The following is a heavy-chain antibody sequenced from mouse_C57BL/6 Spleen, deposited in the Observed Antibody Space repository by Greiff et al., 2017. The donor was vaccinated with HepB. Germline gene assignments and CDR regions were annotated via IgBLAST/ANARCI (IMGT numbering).Heavy chain of an antibody. CDR2: IYPGSGST. J-gene: IGHJ3*01. CDR3: ARSRFYGYEGAWFAY. CDR1: GYTFTSYW. D-gene: IGHD2-2*01. V-gene: IGHV1-55*01. Sequence: QVQLQQPGAELVKPGASVKMSCKASGYTFTSYWITWVKQRPGQGLEWIGDIYPGSGSTNYNEKFKSKATLTVDTSSSTAYMQLSSLTSEDSAVYYCARSRFYGYEGAWFAYWGQGTLVTVSA.